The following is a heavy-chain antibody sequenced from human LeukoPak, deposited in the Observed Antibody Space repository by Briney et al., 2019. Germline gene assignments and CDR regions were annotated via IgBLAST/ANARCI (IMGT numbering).Heavy chain of an antibody. CDR2: IYYSGST. CDR1: GGSFSGYY. D-gene: IGHD3-3*01. CDR3: ARQRADDFWSGYYPDAFDI. V-gene: IGHV4-39*01. Sequence: SETLSLTCAAYGGSFSGYYWGWIRQPPGKRLEWIGSIYYSGSTYYNPSLKSRVTISVDTSKNQFSLKLSSVTAADTAVYYCARQRADDFWSGYYPDAFDIWGQGTMVTVSS. J-gene: IGHJ3*02.